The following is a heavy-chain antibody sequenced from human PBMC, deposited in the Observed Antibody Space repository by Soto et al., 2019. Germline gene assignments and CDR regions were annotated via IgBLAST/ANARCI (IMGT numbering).Heavy chain of an antibody. V-gene: IGHV1-8*01. Sequence: GASVKVSCKASGNTFTSYDINWVRQATGHGLEWMGWINPNSGNIGYAQKFQGRVTMTRDTAIRTAYMEVSRLRSDDTAVYYCARCRASGSYYLLDYWGQGTLVTVSS. CDR3: ARCRASGSYYLLDY. CDR1: GNTFTSYD. CDR2: INPNSGNI. J-gene: IGHJ4*02. D-gene: IGHD3-10*01.